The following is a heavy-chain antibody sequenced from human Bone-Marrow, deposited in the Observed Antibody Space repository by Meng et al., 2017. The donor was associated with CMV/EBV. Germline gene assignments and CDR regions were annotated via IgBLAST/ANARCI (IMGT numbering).Heavy chain of an antibody. CDR1: GGTFSSYA. Sequence: ASVKVSCKASGGTFSSYAISWVRQAPGQGLEWMGWINPNSGGTNYAQKFQGRVTMTRDTSISTAYMELSRLRSDDTAVYYCARAADAFDIWGQGTMVTVSS. CDR2: INPNSGGT. J-gene: IGHJ3*02. V-gene: IGHV1-2*02. CDR3: ARAADAFDI.